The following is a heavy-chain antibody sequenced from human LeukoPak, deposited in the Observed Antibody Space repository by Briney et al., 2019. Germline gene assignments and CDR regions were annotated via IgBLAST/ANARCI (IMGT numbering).Heavy chain of an antibody. J-gene: IGHJ3*02. V-gene: IGHV3-11*01. CDR2: ISSSGSTI. CDR3: ARDGGTAMENAFDI. Sequence: GGSLRLSCAASGFTFSDYYMSWIRQAPGKGLEWVSYISSSGSTIYYADSVKGRFTISRDNVKNSLYLQMNSLRAEDTAVYYCARDGGTAMENAFDIWGQGTMVTVSS. D-gene: IGHD5-18*01. CDR1: GFTFSDYY.